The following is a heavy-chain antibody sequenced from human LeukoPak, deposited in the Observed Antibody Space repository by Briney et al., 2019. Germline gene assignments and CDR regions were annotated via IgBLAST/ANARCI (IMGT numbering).Heavy chain of an antibody. CDR3: ARGRGFY. J-gene: IGHJ4*02. V-gene: IGHV4-34*01. CDR2: INHSGST. CDR1: GGSFSGYY. Sequence: SETLSLTCAVYGGSFSGYYWSWIRQPPGKGLEWIGEINHSGSTNYNPSLRSRVTISVDTSKNQFSLKLSSVTAADTAVYYCARGRGFYWGQGTLVTVSS. D-gene: IGHD3-10*01.